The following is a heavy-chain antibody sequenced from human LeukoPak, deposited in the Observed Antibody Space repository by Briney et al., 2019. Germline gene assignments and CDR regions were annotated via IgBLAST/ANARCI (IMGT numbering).Heavy chain of an antibody. CDR2: IKQDGSQE. V-gene: IGHV3-7*01. CDR3: ARGVPYPSWSGPHYSDD. CDR1: GFTLSTYW. J-gene: IGHJ4*02. D-gene: IGHD3-3*01. Sequence: GGSLRLSCAASGFTLSTYWMSWVRQAPGKGLEWVAHIKQDGSQEYYVDPVRGRFTISRDNAKNSLNLQMNYLRSDDTAVYYCARGVPYPSWSGPHYSDDWGQGILVTVSS.